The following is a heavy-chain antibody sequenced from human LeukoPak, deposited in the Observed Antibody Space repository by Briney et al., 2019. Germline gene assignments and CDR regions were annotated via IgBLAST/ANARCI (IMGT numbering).Heavy chain of an antibody. CDR2: IYYSGST. J-gene: IGHJ2*01. V-gene: IGHV4-59*01. CDR3: ARVPYYYDSSGYRPAGWYFDL. Sequence: SETLSLTCTVSGGSISSYYWSWIRQPPGKGLEWIGYIYYSGSTNYNPSLKSRVTISVDTSKNQFSLKLSSVTAADTAVYYCARVPYYYDSSGYRPAGWYFDLWGRGTLVTVSS. CDR1: GGSISSYY. D-gene: IGHD3-22*01.